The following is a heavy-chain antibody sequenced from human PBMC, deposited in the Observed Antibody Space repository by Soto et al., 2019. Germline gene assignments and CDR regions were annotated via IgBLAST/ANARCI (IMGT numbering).Heavy chain of an antibody. CDR3: ARDESGYDTDFDY. V-gene: IGHV3-48*01. CDR2: ISSSSSTI. J-gene: IGHJ4*02. CDR1: GFTFSSYS. D-gene: IGHD5-12*01. Sequence: GESLKISCAASGFTFSSYSMNWVRQAPGKGLEWVSYISSSSSTIYYADSVKGRFTISRDNAKNSLYLQMNSLRAEDTAVYYCARDESGYDTDFDYWGQGTLVTVSS.